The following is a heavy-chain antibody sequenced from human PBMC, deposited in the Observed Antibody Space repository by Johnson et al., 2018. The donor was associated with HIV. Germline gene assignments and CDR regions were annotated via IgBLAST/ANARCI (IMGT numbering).Heavy chain of an antibody. V-gene: IGHV3-20*04. CDR3: ARVGLGGVPWTLDI. Sequence: VQLVESGGGVVQPGGSLRLSCAASGFTFDDYGMNWVRQAPGKGLAWVSGINWNGGSTGYADSVKGRFTISRDTAKNSLYLQMNSLRAEDTAVYYCARVGLGGVPWTLDIWGQGTMVTVSS. D-gene: IGHD2-8*02. CDR1: GFTFDDYG. J-gene: IGHJ3*02. CDR2: INWNGGST.